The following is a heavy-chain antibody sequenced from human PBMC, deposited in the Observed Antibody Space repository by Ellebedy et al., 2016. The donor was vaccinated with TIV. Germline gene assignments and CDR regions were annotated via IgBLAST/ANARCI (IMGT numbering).Heavy chain of an antibody. J-gene: IGHJ6*02. D-gene: IGHD1-26*01. CDR1: GDSVSPNTAA. Sequence: SQTLSLTCAIYGDSVSPNTAAFPWIRQSPSSALAWLLIPYYRSKWFNEYAVSVTSRITINPDTSKNQFSLQLTSVTPEDTAVYFCSSDPTWGYSCRDVWGQGTAGTVS. V-gene: IGHV6-1*01. CDR3: SSDPTWGYSCRDV. CDR2: PYYRSKWFN.